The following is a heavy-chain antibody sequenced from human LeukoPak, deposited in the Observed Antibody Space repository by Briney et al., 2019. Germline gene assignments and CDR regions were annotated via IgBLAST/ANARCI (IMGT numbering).Heavy chain of an antibody. CDR3: AKHYGSGTYDYFDY. Sequence: PSETLSLTCTVSGGSISSSSYYWGWIRQPPGKGLEWVSGISGSGGSTYYADSVKGRFTISRDNSKNTLYLEMNSLRAEDTAVYYCAKHYGSGTYDYFDYWGQGTLVTVSS. V-gene: IGHV3-23*01. D-gene: IGHD3-10*01. CDR1: GGSISSSSYY. J-gene: IGHJ4*02. CDR2: ISGSGGST.